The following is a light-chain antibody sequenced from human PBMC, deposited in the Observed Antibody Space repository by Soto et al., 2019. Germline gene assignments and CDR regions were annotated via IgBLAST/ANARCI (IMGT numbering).Light chain of an antibody. CDR2: DVS. CDR1: SSDVGGYNY. CDR3: SSYTSSSTLVV. J-gene: IGLJ2*01. V-gene: IGLV2-14*01. Sequence: QSALTQPASVSGSPGQSITISCTGTSSDVGGYNYVSWYQQHPGKAPKLMIYDVSKRPSGVSNRFSGSKSGNTASLTISGLQAEDEADYCSSYTSSSTLVVFGGGTKLTVL.